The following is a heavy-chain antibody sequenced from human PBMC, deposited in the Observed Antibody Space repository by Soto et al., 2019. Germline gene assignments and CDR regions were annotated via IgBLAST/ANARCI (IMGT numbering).Heavy chain of an antibody. Sequence: QVQLVQSGAEVKKPGSSVKVSCKASGGTFSSYTISWVRQAPGQGLEWMGRIIPILGIANYAQKFQGRVTITADKSTSTAYMDRSSLRSEDTAVYYCARAPHGKQLSYFDYWGQGTLVTVSS. CDR3: ARAPHGKQLSYFDY. V-gene: IGHV1-69*02. J-gene: IGHJ4*02. CDR1: GGTFSSYT. D-gene: IGHD6-13*01. CDR2: IIPILGIA.